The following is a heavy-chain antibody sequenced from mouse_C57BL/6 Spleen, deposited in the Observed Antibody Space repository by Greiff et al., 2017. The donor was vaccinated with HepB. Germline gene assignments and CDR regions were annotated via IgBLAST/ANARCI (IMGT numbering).Heavy chain of an antibody. CDR1: GYTFTDYE. J-gene: IGHJ4*01. V-gene: IGHV1-15*01. Sequence: QVHVKQSGAELVRPGASVTLSCKASGYTFTDYEMHWVKQTPVHGLEWIGAIDPETGGTAYNQKFKGKAILTADKSSSTAYMELRSLTSEDSAVYYCTREEVDYWGQGTSVTVSS. CDR3: TREEVDY. CDR2: IDPETGGT.